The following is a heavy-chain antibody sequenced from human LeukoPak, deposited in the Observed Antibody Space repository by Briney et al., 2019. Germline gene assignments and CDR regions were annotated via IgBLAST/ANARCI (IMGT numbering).Heavy chain of an antibody. D-gene: IGHD3-3*01. Sequence: RASGTVSCKASGYTFTSDYIHWVRQAPGQGLEWLGIINPSGGRTTYGQNFQGRVTMTRDTSTSTVYMELSSLRSEDTAVYYCARGSRFLDYWGQGTLVTVSS. CDR3: ARGSRFLDY. V-gene: IGHV1-46*01. CDR2: INPSGGRT. CDR1: GYTFTSDY. J-gene: IGHJ4*02.